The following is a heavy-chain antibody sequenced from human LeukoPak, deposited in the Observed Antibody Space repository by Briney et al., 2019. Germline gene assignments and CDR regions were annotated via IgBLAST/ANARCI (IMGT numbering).Heavy chain of an antibody. Sequence: GGSLRLSCAGSGYPFSSYWMHWVRQVPGKGLVWVSRINEGGSSTSYAESVRGRFTISRDNAKNTLYLQMNSLRAEDTAVYYCAKDLLAAAGGPLDYWGQGTLVTVSS. CDR3: AKDLLAAAGGPLDY. CDR1: GYPFSSYW. CDR2: INEGGSST. V-gene: IGHV3-74*01. J-gene: IGHJ4*02. D-gene: IGHD6-13*01.